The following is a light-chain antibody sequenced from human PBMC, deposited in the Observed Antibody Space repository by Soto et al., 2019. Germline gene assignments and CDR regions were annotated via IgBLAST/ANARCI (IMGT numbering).Light chain of an antibody. V-gene: IGLV2-14*03. CDR2: GVD. J-gene: IGLJ2*01. CDR1: SSDVGGYKY. CDR3: VSYTSTTTLV. Sequence: QSALTQPASVSGSPGQSITISCTGTSSDVGGYKYVSWYQHQPGKAPKLMFYGVDNRPSGVSNRFSASKSDNTASLTISGLQAEDEAEYYCVSYTSTTTLVFGGGTKLTVL.